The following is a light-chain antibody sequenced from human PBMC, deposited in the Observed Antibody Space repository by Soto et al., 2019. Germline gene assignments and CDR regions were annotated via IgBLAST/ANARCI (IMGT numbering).Light chain of an antibody. CDR3: ATWDDSLNGPV. CDR1: NSNIGAGSG. CDR2: RNN. Sequence: QSVLTQPPSVTGAPGQRVTISCTGNNSNIGAGSGVNWYQQLPGTAPKLLIYRNNRRPSEVPDRFSGSKSGTSASLAISGLQSDDEADYYCATWDDSLNGPVFGGGTKLTVL. J-gene: IGLJ3*02. V-gene: IGLV1-44*01.